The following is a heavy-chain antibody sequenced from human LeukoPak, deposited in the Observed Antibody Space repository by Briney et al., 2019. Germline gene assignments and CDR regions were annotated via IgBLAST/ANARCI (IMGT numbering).Heavy chain of an antibody. D-gene: IGHD5-24*01. J-gene: IGHJ4*02. CDR1: GGTFRSYA. CDR3: ARDLGSRDGYNPPNLFDD. Sequence: SVKASCKASGGTFRSYAISWVRQAPGQGLEGMGGIIPIFGTTNYAQKFQGRVTITADESTSTAYMELSSLRSEDTAVYYCARDLGSRDGYNPPNLFDDWGQGTLVTVSS. CDR2: IIPIFGTT. V-gene: IGHV1-69*13.